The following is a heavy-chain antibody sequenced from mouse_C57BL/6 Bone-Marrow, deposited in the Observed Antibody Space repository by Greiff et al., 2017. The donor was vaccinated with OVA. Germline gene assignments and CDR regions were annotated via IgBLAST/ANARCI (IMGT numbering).Heavy chain of an antibody. CDR1: EYEFPSHD. V-gene: IGHV5-2*01. J-gene: IGHJ3*01. CDR3: ARGGPPAWFAY. CDR2: INSDGGST. Sequence: EVQGVESGGGLVQPGESLKLSCESNEYEFPSHDMSWVRKTPEKRLELVAAINSDGGSTYYPDTMERRFILTRDNTKKTLYLQLSSLRSEDTALYYCARGGPPAWFAYWGQGTLVTVSA. D-gene: IGHD6-1*01.